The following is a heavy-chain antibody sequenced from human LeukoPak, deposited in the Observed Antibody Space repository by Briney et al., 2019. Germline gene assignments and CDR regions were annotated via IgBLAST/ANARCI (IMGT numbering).Heavy chain of an antibody. D-gene: IGHD6-19*01. J-gene: IGHJ5*02. Sequence: GGSLRLFCAASGFTFRSYDVTWVREAPGRGLEGVSSIRPSGDNTYYGDSVKGLFTISRDNSNNTVYLQMNNMRVDDASLYHCASVAGWHWFDLWGKGTVVPVP. CDR3: ASVAGWHWFDL. CDR2: IRPSGDNT. V-gene: IGHV3-23*01. CDR1: GFTFRSYD.